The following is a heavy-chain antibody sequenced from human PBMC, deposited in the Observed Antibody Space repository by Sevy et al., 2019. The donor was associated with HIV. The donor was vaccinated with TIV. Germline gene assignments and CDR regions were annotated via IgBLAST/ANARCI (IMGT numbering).Heavy chain of an antibody. D-gene: IGHD2-2*01. V-gene: IGHV1-69*13. CDR3: ARDRRSTSCQPCYYGMDV. J-gene: IGHJ6*02. CDR1: GGTFSSYV. Sequence: ASVKVSCKASGGTFSSYVISWVRQAPGEGLEWMGRIIPILGTANYAQKFQGRVPITADESTSTAYMELSSLRSEDTAVYYCARDRRSTSCQPCYYGMDVWGQGTTVTVSS. CDR2: IIPILGTA.